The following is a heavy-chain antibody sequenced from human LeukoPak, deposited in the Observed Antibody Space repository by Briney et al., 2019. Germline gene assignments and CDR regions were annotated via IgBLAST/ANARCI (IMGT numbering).Heavy chain of an antibody. CDR1: GYTFTGYY. Sequence: GASVTVSCKASGYTFTGYYMHWVRQAPGQGLEWMGWINPNSGGTNYAQKFQGRVTITRDTSISTAYMELSRLRSDDTAVYYCARGFPLTGYYMDVWGKGTTVTISS. V-gene: IGHV1-2*02. J-gene: IGHJ6*03. D-gene: IGHD3-9*01. CDR2: INPNSGGT. CDR3: ARGFPLTGYYMDV.